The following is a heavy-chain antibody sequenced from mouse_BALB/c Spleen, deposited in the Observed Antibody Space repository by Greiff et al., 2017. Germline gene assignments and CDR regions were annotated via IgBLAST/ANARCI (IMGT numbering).Heavy chain of an antibody. CDR1: GYSITSYYA. Sequence: VQLQQSGPGLVKPSQSLSLTCTVTGYSITSYYAWNWIRQFPGTTLWWMGYISYSGSTSYIPSLKSRISITRDTSKNQFILQLNSVTTEDTATYYCARCGYDCYAMDYGSHGTSVAVTA. J-gene: IGHJ4*01. D-gene: IGHD1-2*01. V-gene: IGHV3-2*02. CDR3: ARCGYDCYAMDY. CDR2: ISYSGST.